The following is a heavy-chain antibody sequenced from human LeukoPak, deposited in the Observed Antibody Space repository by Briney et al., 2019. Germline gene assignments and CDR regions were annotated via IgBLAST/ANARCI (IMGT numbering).Heavy chain of an antibody. Sequence: GRSLRLSCAASGFTFSSYGVHWVRQAPGRGLEWVAVISYDGSDKYYADSVKGRFTISRDNSKNTLYLQMNSLRAEDTAVYYCARDYYYDSSGYPDYWGQGTLVTVSS. V-gene: IGHV3-30*03. J-gene: IGHJ4*02. CDR2: ISYDGSDK. CDR1: GFTFSSYG. D-gene: IGHD3-22*01. CDR3: ARDYYYDSSGYPDY.